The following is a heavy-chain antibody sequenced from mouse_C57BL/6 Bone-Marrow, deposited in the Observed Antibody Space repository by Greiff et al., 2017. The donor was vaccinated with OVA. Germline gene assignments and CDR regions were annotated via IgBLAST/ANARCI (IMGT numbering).Heavy chain of an antibody. V-gene: IGHV5-12*01. Sequence: EVKLVESGGGLVQPGGSLKLSCAASGFTFSDYYMYWVRQTPEKRLEWVAYISNGGGSTYYPDTVKGRFTISRDNAKNTLYLQMSRLKSEDTAMYYCASFYRAYWGQGTLVTVSA. CDR1: GFTFSDYY. CDR2: ISNGGGST. D-gene: IGHD2-1*01. CDR3: ASFYRAY. J-gene: IGHJ3*01.